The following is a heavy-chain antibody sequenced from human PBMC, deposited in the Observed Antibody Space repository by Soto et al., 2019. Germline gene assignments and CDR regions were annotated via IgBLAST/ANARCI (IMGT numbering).Heavy chain of an antibody. CDR3: ARPGYSNYGPGVDV. V-gene: IGHV3-74*01. CDR1: GFTFSVYW. Sequence: EVQLVESGGGLVQPGGSLRLSCAASGFTFSVYWMHWVRQAPGKGLVWVSRIDSDGSTTSYADSVKGRFTISRDNAKSTLYLQMNSLRAEDTAVYYCARPGYSNYGPGVDVGGQGTKVTVSS. CDR2: IDSDGSTT. D-gene: IGHD4-4*01. J-gene: IGHJ6*01.